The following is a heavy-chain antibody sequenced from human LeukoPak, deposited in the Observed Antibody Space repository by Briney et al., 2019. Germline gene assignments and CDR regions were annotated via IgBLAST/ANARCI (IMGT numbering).Heavy chain of an antibody. CDR3: ARGRETMVRGVLNWFDP. J-gene: IGHJ5*02. Sequence: ASVKVSRKASGYTFTGYYMHWVRQAPGQGLEWMGWINPNSGGTNYAQKFQGRVTMTRDTSISTAYMELSRLRSDDTAVYYCARGRETMVRGVLNWFDPWGQGTLVTVSS. CDR1: GYTFTGYY. V-gene: IGHV1-2*02. CDR2: INPNSGGT. D-gene: IGHD3-10*01.